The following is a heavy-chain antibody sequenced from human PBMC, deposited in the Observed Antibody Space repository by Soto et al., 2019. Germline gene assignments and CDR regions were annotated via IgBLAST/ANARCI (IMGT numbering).Heavy chain of an antibody. CDR3: ARTLNSDIVVVVAARAGMDV. CDR2: IDPSGGST. V-gene: IGHV1-46*01. D-gene: IGHD2-15*01. CDR1: GYSFITYY. Sequence: ASVKVSCKASGYSFITYYLHWVRQAPGQGLEWMGAIDPSGGSTNYAQKFQGRVTMTTDTSTNTVYMELSSLRSEDTAVYYCARTLNSDIVVVVAARAGMDVWGQGTTVNV. J-gene: IGHJ6*02.